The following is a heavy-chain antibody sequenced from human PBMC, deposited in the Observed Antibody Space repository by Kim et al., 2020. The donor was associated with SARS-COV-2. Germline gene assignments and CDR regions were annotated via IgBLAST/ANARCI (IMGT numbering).Heavy chain of an antibody. CDR3: ARDQEPAYIAAAGTGYYYYGMDV. V-gene: IGHV3-11*01. D-gene: IGHD6-13*01. Sequence: GGSLRLSCAASGFTFSDYYMSWIRQAPGKGLEWVSYISSSGSTIYYADSVKGRFTISRDNAKNSLYLQMNSLRAEDTAVYYCARDQEPAYIAAAGTGYYYYGMDVWGQGTTVTVSS. J-gene: IGHJ6*02. CDR2: ISSSGSTI. CDR1: GFTFSDYY.